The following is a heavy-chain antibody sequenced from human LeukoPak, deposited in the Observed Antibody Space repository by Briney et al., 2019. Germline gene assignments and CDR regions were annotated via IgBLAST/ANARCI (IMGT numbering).Heavy chain of an antibody. V-gene: IGHV4-59*08. CDR2: IYYSGRT. CDR1: GGPISSYY. D-gene: IGHD3-22*01. J-gene: IGHJ4*02. Sequence: PSETLSLTCTVSGGPISSYYWSWIRQPPGKGLEWIGNIYYSGRTNYNPSLKSRVTISVDTSKSQFSLRLSSVTAEDTAVYYSARHLSGYDFSGLFDWGQGTLVTVSS. CDR3: ARHLSGYDFSGLFD.